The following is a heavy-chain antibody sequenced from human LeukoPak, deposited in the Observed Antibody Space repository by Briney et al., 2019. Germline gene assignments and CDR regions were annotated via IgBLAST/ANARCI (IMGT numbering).Heavy chain of an antibody. CDR1: GYTFTSYY. Sequence: ASVKVSCKASGYTFTSYYMHWVRQAPGQGLEWMGIINPSGGSTSYAQKFQGRVTMTRDTSTSTVYMELSSLRSEDTAVYYCARGRLPWFGELTLAFDIWGQGTMVTVSS. D-gene: IGHD3-10*01. V-gene: IGHV1-46*01. CDR2: INPSGGST. CDR3: ARGRLPWFGELTLAFDI. J-gene: IGHJ3*02.